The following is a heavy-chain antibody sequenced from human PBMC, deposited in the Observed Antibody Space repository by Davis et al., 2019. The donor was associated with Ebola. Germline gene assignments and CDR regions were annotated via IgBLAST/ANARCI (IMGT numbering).Heavy chain of an antibody. Sequence: AASVKVSCKASGYTFTRYGISWVRQAPGQGLEWMGWISAYNGNTNYAQNLQGRVTMTTDTSTSTAYMEVRSLRYDDTAVYYCARAVTMVLPSGWFDPWGQGTLVTVSP. CDR1: GYTFTRYG. V-gene: IGHV1-18*01. D-gene: IGHD3-10*01. CDR3: ARAVTMVLPSGWFDP. J-gene: IGHJ5*02. CDR2: ISAYNGNT.